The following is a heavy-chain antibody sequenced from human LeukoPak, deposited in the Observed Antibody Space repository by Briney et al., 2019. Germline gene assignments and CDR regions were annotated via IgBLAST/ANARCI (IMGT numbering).Heavy chain of an antibody. CDR2: IYYSGST. D-gene: IGHD3-9*01. V-gene: IGHV4-39*01. J-gene: IGHJ4*02. CDR3: ARLFDWLLSPRFDY. Sequence: PSETLSLTCTVSGGSISSSSYYWGWLRQPPGKGLEWIGSIYYSGSTYYNPSLKSRVTISVDTSKNQFSLKLSSVTAADTAVYYCARLFDWLLSPRFDYWGQGTLVTVSS. CDR1: GGSISSSSYY.